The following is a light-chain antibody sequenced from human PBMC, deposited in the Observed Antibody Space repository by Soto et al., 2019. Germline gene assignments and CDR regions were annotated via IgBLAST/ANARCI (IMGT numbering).Light chain of an antibody. Sequence: EVVMTQSPATLSVSPGERVTLSCRASQSVRSNLAWYQQKPGQSPRLLIYGASTRATDIPDRFSGSGSGTDFALTISSLQSEDFAVYYCQQYNNWPWTFGQGTKVDIK. CDR3: QQYNNWPWT. CDR1: QSVRSN. V-gene: IGKV3D-15*01. CDR2: GAS. J-gene: IGKJ1*01.